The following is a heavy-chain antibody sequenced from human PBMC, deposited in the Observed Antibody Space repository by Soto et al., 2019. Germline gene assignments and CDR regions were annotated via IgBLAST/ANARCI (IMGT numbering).Heavy chain of an antibody. CDR1: GFTFSGFW. Sequence: EVQLVESGGGLVQPGGSLRLTCAASGFTFSGFWMSWVRQAPGKGLEWVANVKQDGSDKYYVDSVKGRFTISRDNAKNSLYLKMNSLRGGDTALYYCAGGGGNFDQWGQGTLVTVSS. CDR2: VKQDGSDK. J-gene: IGHJ4*02. CDR3: AGGGGNFDQ. D-gene: IGHD3-16*01. V-gene: IGHV3-7*04.